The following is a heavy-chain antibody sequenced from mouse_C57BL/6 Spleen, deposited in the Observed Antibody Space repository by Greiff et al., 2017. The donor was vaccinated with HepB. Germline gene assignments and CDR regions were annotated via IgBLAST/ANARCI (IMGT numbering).Heavy chain of an antibody. J-gene: IGHJ2*01. D-gene: IGHD1-1*01. V-gene: IGHV1-52*01. Sequence: QVQLQQPGAELVRPGSSVKLSCKASGYTFTSYWMHWVKQRPIQGLEWIGNIDPSDSETHYNQKFKDKATLTVDKSSSTAYMQLSSLTSEDSAVYYCARHAGSSSLYFDYWGQGTTLTVSS. CDR2: IDPSDSET. CDR3: ARHAGSSSLYFDY. CDR1: GYTFTSYW.